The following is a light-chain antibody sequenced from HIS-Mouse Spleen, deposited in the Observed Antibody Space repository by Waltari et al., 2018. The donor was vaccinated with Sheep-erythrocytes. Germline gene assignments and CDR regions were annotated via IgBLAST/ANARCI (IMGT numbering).Light chain of an antibody. CDR3: QAWDSSTAV. J-gene: IGLJ2*01. CDR2: QDS. CDR1: NLGDKY. V-gene: IGLV3-1*01. Sequence: SYELTQPPSVSVSPGQTASITCSGDNLGDKYACWYQQKPGQSPVLVIYQDSKRPSGIPARFSVSNSGNTATLTISGTQAMDEADYYCQAWDSSTAVFGGGTKLTVL.